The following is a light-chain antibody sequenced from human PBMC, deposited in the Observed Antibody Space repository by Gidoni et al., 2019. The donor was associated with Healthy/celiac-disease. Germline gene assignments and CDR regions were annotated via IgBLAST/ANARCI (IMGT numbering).Light chain of an antibody. V-gene: IGKV1-8*01. Sequence: AIRMTQSPSSFSASTGDRVTITCRASQGISSCLAWYQQKPGKAPKLLIYAASTLQSGVPSRFSGSGSGTDFTLTISCLQSEDFATYYCQQYYSYPTFGQGTKVEIK. CDR1: QGISSC. J-gene: IGKJ1*01. CDR3: QQYYSYPT. CDR2: AAS.